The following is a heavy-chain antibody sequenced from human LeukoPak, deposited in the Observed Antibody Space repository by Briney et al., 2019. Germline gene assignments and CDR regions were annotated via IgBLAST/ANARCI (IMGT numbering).Heavy chain of an antibody. CDR2: IKQDGSEK. D-gene: IGHD6-13*01. CDR1: GFTFSSYW. Sequence: GGSLRLSCAASGFTFSSYWMSWVRQAPGKGLEWVANIKQDGSEKYYVDSVKGRFTISRDNSKNTPCLQMNSLRAEDTAVYYCARARIAAAGTRTGFDYWGQGTLVTVSS. J-gene: IGHJ4*02. CDR3: ARARIAAAGTRTGFDY. V-gene: IGHV3-7*01.